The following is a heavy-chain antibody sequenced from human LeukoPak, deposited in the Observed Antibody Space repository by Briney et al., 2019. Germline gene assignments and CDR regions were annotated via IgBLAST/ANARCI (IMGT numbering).Heavy chain of an antibody. Sequence: GGSLRLSCAASGFTFSAYSLHWLRQAPGKGLEWVADPSYDGSNQYYADSVKGRFTISRDTSKNVLYLQMNSLGAEDTAVYYCAREYGIAAVGGLDVWGKGITVTVSS. V-gene: IGHV3-30*04. CDR3: AREYGIAAVGGLDV. CDR1: GFTFSAYS. D-gene: IGHD6-25*01. CDR2: PSYDGSNQ. J-gene: IGHJ6*04.